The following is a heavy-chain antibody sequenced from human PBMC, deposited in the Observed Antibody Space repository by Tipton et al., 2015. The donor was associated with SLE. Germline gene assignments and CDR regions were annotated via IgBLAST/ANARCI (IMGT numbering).Heavy chain of an antibody. D-gene: IGHD6-25*01. V-gene: IGHV1-46*01. CDR2: SSPRGATT. Sequence: QSGAEVKKPGASVKVSCKASGHTLMWHSVHWVRQAPGQGLEWVGQSSPRGATTTYAQKFQGRVTMTRDMSMTTVYMELSSLRSEDTAVYYCARDAGQRPFDYWGQGSLVTVSS. CDR3: ARDAGQRPFDY. J-gene: IGHJ4*02. CDR1: GHTLMWHS.